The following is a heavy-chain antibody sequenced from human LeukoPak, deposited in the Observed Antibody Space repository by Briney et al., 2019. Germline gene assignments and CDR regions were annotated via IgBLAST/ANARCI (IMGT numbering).Heavy chain of an antibody. Sequence: TSETLSLTCTVSGGSISSGGYYWSWIRQHPGKGLEWIGCIYYSGSTNYNPSLKSRVTISVDTSKNQFSLKLSSVTAADTAVYYCARSAPHYDFWSGYSHYWYFDLWGRGTLVTVSS. CDR3: ARSAPHYDFWSGYSHYWYFDL. J-gene: IGHJ2*01. D-gene: IGHD3-3*01. V-gene: IGHV4-61*08. CDR1: GGSISSGGYY. CDR2: IYYSGST.